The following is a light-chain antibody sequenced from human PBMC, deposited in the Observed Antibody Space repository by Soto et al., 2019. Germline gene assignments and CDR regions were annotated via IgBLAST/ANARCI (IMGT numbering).Light chain of an antibody. CDR3: QQYDNLPLT. CDR2: DAS. J-gene: IGKJ4*01. V-gene: IGKV1-33*01. CDR1: QDIKNY. Sequence: DIQMTQPPSSLFASVGARVTTTCQASQDIKNYLNWYQQKSGKAPKLLIYDASDLETGVPSRFSGSGSGTDFTFTINSLQPEDIATYYCQQYDNLPLTFGGGTKV.